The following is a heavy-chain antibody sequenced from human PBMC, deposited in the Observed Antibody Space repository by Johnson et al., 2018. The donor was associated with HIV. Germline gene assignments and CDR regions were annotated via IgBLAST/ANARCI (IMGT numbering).Heavy chain of an antibody. V-gene: IGHV3-30*04. CDR2: ISYDGSYK. CDR3: ASDLYCSGGSCQGGAFDI. D-gene: IGHD2-15*01. CDR1: GFTFSSYA. J-gene: IGHJ3*02. Sequence: QVQLVESGGGVVQPGRSLRLSCAASGFTFSSYAMHWVRQAPGKGLAWVAVISYDGSYKYYADSVKGRFTIARDNSKNTLYLQMSSLRAEDTAVYYCASDLYCSGGSCQGGAFDIWGQGTMVSVSS.